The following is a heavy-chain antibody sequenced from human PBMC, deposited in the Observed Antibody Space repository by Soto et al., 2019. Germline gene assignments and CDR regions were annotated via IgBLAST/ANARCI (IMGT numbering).Heavy chain of an antibody. CDR2: INAGNGNT. J-gene: IGHJ3*02. CDR1: GYTFTSYA. CDR3: ARDLEGLPNYYDSSGYYSAVRNDAFDI. V-gene: IGHV1-3*01. D-gene: IGHD3-22*01. Sequence: ASVKVSCKASGYTFTSYAMHWVRQAPGQRLEWMGWINAGNGNTKYSQKFQGRVTITRDTSASTAYMELSSLRSEDTAVYYCARDLEGLPNYYDSSGYYSAVRNDAFDIWGQGTMVTVSS.